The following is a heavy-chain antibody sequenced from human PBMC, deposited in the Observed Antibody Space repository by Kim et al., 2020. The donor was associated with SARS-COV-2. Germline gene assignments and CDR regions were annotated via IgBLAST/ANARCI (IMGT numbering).Heavy chain of an antibody. CDR3: ASVSYAIEYGMDV. J-gene: IGHJ6*02. V-gene: IGHV4-34*01. D-gene: IGHD2-8*01. Sequence: YNPSLKSRVTISVDTSKNQFSLKLSSVTAADTAVYYCASVSYAIEYGMDVWGQGTTVTVSS.